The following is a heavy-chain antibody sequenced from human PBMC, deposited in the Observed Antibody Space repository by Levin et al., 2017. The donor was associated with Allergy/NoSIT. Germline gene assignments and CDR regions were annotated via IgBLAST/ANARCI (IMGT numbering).Heavy chain of an antibody. Sequence: ASVKVSCKASGYTFTGYYMHWVRQAPGQGLEWMGWINPNSGGTNYAQKFQGRVTMTRDTSISTAYMELSRLRSDDTAVYYCARRRSYGGNSDYYYYGMDVWGQGTTVTVSS. CDR1: GYTFTGYY. CDR2: INPNSGGT. CDR3: ARRRSYGGNSDYYYYGMDV. D-gene: IGHD4-23*01. V-gene: IGHV1-2*02. J-gene: IGHJ6*02.